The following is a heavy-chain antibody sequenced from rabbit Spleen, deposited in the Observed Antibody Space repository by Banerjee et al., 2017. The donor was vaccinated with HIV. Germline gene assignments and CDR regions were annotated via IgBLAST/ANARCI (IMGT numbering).Heavy chain of an antibody. Sequence: SGGGLGQSGESLKLSGKASGIDFSNYWMGCVRQATGKGLEWIGTIYPGLGITDYASWAKGRFTISKTSSTTVALQVTSLTAADTATYFCAKTTNSVGYRADLWGPGTLVTVS. V-gene: IGHV1S40*01. D-gene: IGHD1-1*01. CDR3: AKTTNSVGYRADL. CDR1: GIDFSNYW. CDR2: IYPGLGIT. J-gene: IGHJ4*01.